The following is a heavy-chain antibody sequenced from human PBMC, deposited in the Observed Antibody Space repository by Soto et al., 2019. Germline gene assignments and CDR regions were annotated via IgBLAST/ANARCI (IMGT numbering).Heavy chain of an antibody. CDR1: GFTVSSNY. J-gene: IGHJ4*02. CDR2: IYSGDST. Sequence: GGSLRLSCAASGFTVSSNYMSWVRQAPGRGLECVSVIYSGDSTYYADSVKGRFTISTDNSKNTLYLQMNSLRAEDTAVYYCESRSWYRGLAFDYWGQGTLVTVSS. V-gene: IGHV3-66*01. CDR3: ESRSWYRGLAFDY. D-gene: IGHD6-13*01.